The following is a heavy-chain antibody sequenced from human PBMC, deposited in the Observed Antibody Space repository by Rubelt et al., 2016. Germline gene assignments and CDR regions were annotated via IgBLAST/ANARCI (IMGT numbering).Heavy chain of an antibody. CDR2: IYYSGRP. D-gene: IGHD2-8*01. V-gene: IGHV4-39*07. Sequence: QLQLQESGPGLVKPSETLSLTCTVSGGSISSSSYYWGWIRQPPGTGLEWIGSIYYSGRPYYNPSLRSRVTISVDTSKNQFSLKLSSVTAADTAVYYCARGPSRYITNWGQGTLVTVSS. CDR3: ARGPSRYITN. CDR1: GGSISSSSYY. J-gene: IGHJ4*02.